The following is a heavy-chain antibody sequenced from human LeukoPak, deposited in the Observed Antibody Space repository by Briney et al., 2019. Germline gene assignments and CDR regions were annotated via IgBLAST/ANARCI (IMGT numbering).Heavy chain of an antibody. J-gene: IGHJ3*02. CDR1: GFTFGDYA. Sequence: GGSLRLSCTASGFTFGDYAMSWIRQAPGKGLEWVSYISSSGSTIYYADSVKGRFTISRDNAKNSLYLQMNSLRAEDTAVYYCASSSGEAGMDAFDIWGQGTMVTVSS. CDR3: ASSSGEAGMDAFDI. V-gene: IGHV3-11*04. D-gene: IGHD6-19*01. CDR2: ISSSGSTI.